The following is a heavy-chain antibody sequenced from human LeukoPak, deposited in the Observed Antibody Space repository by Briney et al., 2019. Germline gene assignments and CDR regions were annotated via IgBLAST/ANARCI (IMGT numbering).Heavy chain of an antibody. CDR3: ARGMVVAAIFDY. CDR2: ISSSGSTI. D-gene: IGHD2-15*01. Sequence: PGGSLRLSCAASGFTFSNYEMNWVRQAPGKGLERVSYISSSGSTIYYAESVKGRFTISRDNAKNSLYLQMNSLRAEDTAVYYCARGMVVAAIFDYWGQGTLVTVSS. J-gene: IGHJ4*02. CDR1: GFTFSNYE. V-gene: IGHV3-48*03.